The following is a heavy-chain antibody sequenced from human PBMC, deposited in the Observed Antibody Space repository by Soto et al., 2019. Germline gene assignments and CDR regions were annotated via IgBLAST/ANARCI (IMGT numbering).Heavy chain of an antibody. V-gene: IGHV1-18*04. CDR1: GYTFTSYG. Sequence: GASVKVSCKASGYTFTSYGISWVRQAPGQGLEWMGWISAYNGNTNYAQKLQGRVTMTTDTSTSTAYMELRSLRSDDTAVYYCARVPYIRSWEVWHQKYFDYWGQGTLVTVSS. CDR3: ARVPYIRSWEVWHQKYFDY. J-gene: IGHJ4*02. CDR2: ISAYNGNT. D-gene: IGHD3-16*01.